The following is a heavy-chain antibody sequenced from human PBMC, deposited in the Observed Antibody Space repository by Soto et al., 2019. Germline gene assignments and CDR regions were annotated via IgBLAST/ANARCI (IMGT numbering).Heavy chain of an antibody. Sequence: ASEMRPLTCTVSGGFISSYYWSWIRQPPGKGLEWIGYIYYSGSTNYNPSLKSRVTISVDTSKDQFSLKLSSVTAADTAVYYCARGQDYYDSSGYYDYWGQGTLVTVSS. CDR2: IYYSGST. CDR3: ARGQDYYDSSGYYDY. D-gene: IGHD3-22*01. V-gene: IGHV4-59*01. J-gene: IGHJ4*02. CDR1: GGFISSYY.